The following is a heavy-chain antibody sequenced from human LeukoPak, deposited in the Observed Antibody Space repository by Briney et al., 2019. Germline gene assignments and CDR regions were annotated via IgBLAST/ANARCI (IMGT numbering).Heavy chain of an antibody. Sequence: ASVKVSCKASGGTFSSYAISWVRQAPGQGLEWMGRIIPILGIANYAQKFQGRVTITADKSTSTAYMELSSLRSEDTAVYYCARVKYNWNDIFENRFDPWGQGTLVTVSS. CDR1: GGTFSSYA. V-gene: IGHV1-69*04. CDR3: ARVKYNWNDIFENRFDP. J-gene: IGHJ5*02. D-gene: IGHD1-1*01. CDR2: IIPILGIA.